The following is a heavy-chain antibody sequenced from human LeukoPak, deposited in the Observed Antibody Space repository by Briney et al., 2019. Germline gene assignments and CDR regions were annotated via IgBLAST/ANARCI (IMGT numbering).Heavy chain of an antibody. V-gene: IGHV1-69*01. CDR1: GGTFSSYA. CDR2: IIPIFGTA. CDR3: AMCIAVGEYYFDY. D-gene: IGHD6-19*01. J-gene: IGHJ4*01. Sequence: AVKVSCKASGGTFSSYAISWVRQAPGQGLEWMGGIIPIFGTANYAQKFQGRVTITADESTSTAYMELSSLRSEDTAVYYCAMCIAVGEYYFDYWGEGTLAAVSS.